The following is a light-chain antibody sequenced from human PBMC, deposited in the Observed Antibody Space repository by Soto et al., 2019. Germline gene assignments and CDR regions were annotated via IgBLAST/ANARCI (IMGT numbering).Light chain of an antibody. CDR1: QSVNSSY. J-gene: IGKJ1*01. CDR2: GVS. Sequence: IVLKHSPATVSLPPGERATLSCRASQSVNSSYLAWYQQKPGQPPRLLIHGVSTRDTGIPDRFSGSGSGTDSTLTISRLVPEDFAVYYCQQYDSSPRTFGQGTKVDIK. V-gene: IGKV3-20*01. CDR3: QQYDSSPRT.